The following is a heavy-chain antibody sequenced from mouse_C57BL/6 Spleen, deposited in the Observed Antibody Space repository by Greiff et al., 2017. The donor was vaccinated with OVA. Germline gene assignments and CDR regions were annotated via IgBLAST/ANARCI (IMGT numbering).Heavy chain of an antibody. V-gene: IGHV2-2*01. D-gene: IGHD1-1*01. Sequence: VQLQQSGPGLVQPSQSLSITCTVSGFSLTSYGVHWVRQSPGKGLEWLGVIWSGGSTDYNAAFISRLSISKDNSKSQVFFKMNSLQADDTAIYYCARKEDYYGSSPHYAMDYWGQGTSVTVSS. J-gene: IGHJ4*01. CDR1: GFSLTSYG. CDR3: ARKEDYYGSSPHYAMDY. CDR2: IWSGGST.